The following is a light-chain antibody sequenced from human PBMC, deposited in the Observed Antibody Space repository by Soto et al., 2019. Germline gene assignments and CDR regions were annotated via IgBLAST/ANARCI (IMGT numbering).Light chain of an antibody. CDR2: HND. CDR1: SSNIGSNT. J-gene: IGLJ1*01. CDR3: AAWDDSLNVFV. V-gene: IGLV1-44*01. Sequence: QSVLTQTASESGTHVQRVTISCYGRSSNIGSNTVDWHRQLPGTAPELLIYHNDQRPSGVPDRFSASKSGTSASLAISGLQSEDEADFLCAAWDDSLNVFVFGSGTKVTVL.